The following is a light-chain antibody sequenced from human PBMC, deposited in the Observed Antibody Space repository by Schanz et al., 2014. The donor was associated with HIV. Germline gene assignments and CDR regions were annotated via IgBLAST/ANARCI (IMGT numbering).Light chain of an antibody. CDR2: DVS. J-gene: IGLJ3*02. V-gene: IGLV2-11*01. CDR3: CSYARSGTWV. Sequence: QSVLTQPPAASGSPGQSVTISCTEASGDVSVHNYVSWYQQHPGKAPKLMIFDVSKRPSGVPDRFSGSKSGNTASLTISGLQAEDEADYYCCSYARSGTWVLGGGTKLPVL. CDR1: SGDVSVHNY.